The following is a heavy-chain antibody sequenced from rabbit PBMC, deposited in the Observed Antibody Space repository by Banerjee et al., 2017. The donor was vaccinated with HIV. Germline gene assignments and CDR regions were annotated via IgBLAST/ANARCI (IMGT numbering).Heavy chain of an antibody. J-gene: IGHJ3*01. D-gene: IGHD7-1*01. CDR1: GIDFSSYYY. CDR2: IYNGDGST. CDR3: ARDAGGDGYSNDL. Sequence: QQLEEAGGGLVKPGASLTLTCKASGIDFSSYYYMCWVRQAPGKRPEWIACIYNGDGSTYYASWAKGRFTISKTSSTTVTLQMTSLTAADTATYFCARDAGGDGYSNDLWGQGTLVTVS. V-gene: IGHV1S40*01.